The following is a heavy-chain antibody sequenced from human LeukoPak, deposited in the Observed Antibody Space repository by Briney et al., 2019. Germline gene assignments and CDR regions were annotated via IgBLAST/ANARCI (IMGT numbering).Heavy chain of an antibody. D-gene: IGHD1-1*01. Sequence: PGGSLRLSCAASGFTFSSYGMHWVRQAPGKGLEWVAFIRYDGNNKYYADSVKGRFTISRDNFKNTLYLQMNSLRAEDTAVYYCVKDRDWNDDDNAFDIWGQGTMVTVSS. CDR3: VKDRDWNDDDNAFDI. V-gene: IGHV3-30*02. J-gene: IGHJ3*02. CDR1: GFTFSSYG. CDR2: IRYDGNNK.